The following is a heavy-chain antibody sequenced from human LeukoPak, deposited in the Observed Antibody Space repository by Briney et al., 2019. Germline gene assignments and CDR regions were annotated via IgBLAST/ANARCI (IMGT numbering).Heavy chain of an antibody. Sequence: GGSLRLSCAASGFTFDDYAMHWVRQAPGKGLEWVSGISWNSGSIGYADSVKGRFTISRGNAKNSLYLQMNSLRAEDTALYYCAKDIEAGGNDAFDIWGQGTMVTVSS. CDR2: ISWNSGSI. V-gene: IGHV3-9*01. CDR1: GFTFDDYA. J-gene: IGHJ3*02. CDR3: AKDIEAGGNDAFDI.